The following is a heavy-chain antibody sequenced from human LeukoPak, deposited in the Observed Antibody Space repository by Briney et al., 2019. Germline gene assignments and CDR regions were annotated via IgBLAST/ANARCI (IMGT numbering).Heavy chain of an antibody. Sequence: GGSLRLSCAASGFTFSSYDMHWVRQATGKGLEWVSAIGTAGDTYYPGSVKGRFTISRENAKNSLYLQMNSLRAEDTAVYYCARSVGATTYLGYWGQGTLVTVSS. CDR1: GFTFSSYD. D-gene: IGHD1-26*01. CDR2: IGTAGDT. CDR3: ARSVGATTYLGY. V-gene: IGHV3-13*01. J-gene: IGHJ4*02.